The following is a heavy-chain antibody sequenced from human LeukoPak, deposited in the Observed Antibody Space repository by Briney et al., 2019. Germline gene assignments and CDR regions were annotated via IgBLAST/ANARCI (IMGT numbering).Heavy chain of an antibody. CDR1: GFTFSKYA. CDR2: VNDRGTGT. V-gene: IGHV3-23*01. J-gene: IGHJ5*02. Sequence: GGSLRLSCAASGFTFSKYAMSWVRQAPGKGLEWVSTVNDRGTGTYYADSVKGRFTISRDNSKNTLYLQMNSLRAEDTAVYYCAKTEGGAAAGWFDPWGQGTLVTVSS. D-gene: IGHD6-13*01. CDR3: AKTEGGAAAGWFDP.